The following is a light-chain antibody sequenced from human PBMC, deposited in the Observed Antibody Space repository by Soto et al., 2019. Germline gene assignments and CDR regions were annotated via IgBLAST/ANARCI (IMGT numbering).Light chain of an antibody. CDR3: QQSSSTPLT. V-gene: IGKV1-39*01. CDR1: QFINSY. J-gene: IGKJ4*01. Sequence: DIQMTQSPSSLSASVGDRVTITCRASQFINSYLNWYQQKPGKAPNLLIYAASTLPSGVPSRFSGRGSGTDFTLTISGLQPEDFVTYYCQQSSSTPLTFGGGTKVEIK. CDR2: AAS.